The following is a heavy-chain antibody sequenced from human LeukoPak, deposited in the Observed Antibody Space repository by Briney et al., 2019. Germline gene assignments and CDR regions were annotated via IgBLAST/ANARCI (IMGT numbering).Heavy chain of an antibody. CDR1: GFTFSSYW. Sequence: GGSLRLSCAASGFTFSSYWMSWVRQGPGKGLEWVSGISWNSGRRDYADSVKGRFTISRDNGKNSLFLEMNSLRPEDTALYFCAKVSHDYYDSSGYYRVGAFDIWGQGTMVTVSS. J-gene: IGHJ3*02. CDR2: ISWNSGRR. D-gene: IGHD3-22*01. V-gene: IGHV3-9*01. CDR3: AKVSHDYYDSSGYYRVGAFDI.